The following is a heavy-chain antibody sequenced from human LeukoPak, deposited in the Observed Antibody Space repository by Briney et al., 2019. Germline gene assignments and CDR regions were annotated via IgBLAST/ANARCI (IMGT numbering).Heavy chain of an antibody. Sequence: PSQTLSLTCTVSGGSISSGGYYWSWIRQPPGKGLEWIGYIYHSGSTYYNPSLKSRVTISVDRSKNQFSLKLSSVTAADTAVYYCARGRLVTGPPYYYYGMDVWGQGTTVTVSS. D-gene: IGHD2-21*02. CDR2: IYHSGST. CDR1: GGSISSGGYY. CDR3: ARGRLVTGPPYYYYGMDV. V-gene: IGHV4-30-2*01. J-gene: IGHJ6*02.